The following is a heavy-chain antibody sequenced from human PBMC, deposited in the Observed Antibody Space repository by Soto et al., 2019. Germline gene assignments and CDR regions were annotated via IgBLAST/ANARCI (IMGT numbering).Heavy chain of an antibody. J-gene: IGHJ4*02. D-gene: IGHD1-1*01. Sequence: GESLKISCTVSGYTFSTYWIGWVRQMPGKGLECMGIIYPADSDTRYSPSFQGQVSISVDQSITTAHLEWSSLKAPDSAIYYCARLPSISGRYYFDYWGQGTLVTVSS. CDR3: ARLPSISGRYYFDY. V-gene: IGHV5-51*01. CDR2: IYPADSDT. CDR1: GYTFSTYW.